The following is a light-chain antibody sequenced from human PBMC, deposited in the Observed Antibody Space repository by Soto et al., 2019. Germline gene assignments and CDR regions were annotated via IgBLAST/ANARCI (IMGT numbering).Light chain of an antibody. CDR3: SSYTTTSTHV. V-gene: IGLV2-14*01. CDR2: EVV. CDR1: SSDVGGYTY. Sequence: QSALTQPASVSGSPGQSITISCTGTSSDVGGYTYVSWYQQRPGKAPKLIIFEVVNRPSGVSNRFSGSKSGNTASLTISGLQAEDGADYYCSSYTTTSTHVFGTGTKVTVL. J-gene: IGLJ1*01.